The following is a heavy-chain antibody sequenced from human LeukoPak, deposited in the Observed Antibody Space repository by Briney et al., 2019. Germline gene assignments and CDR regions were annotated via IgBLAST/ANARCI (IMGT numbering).Heavy chain of an antibody. CDR3: AKGGGWFFDAFDI. CDR1: GFTFDDYA. J-gene: IGHJ3*02. CDR2: IDWNSGDI. Sequence: PGGSLRLSCAASGFTFDDYAMHWVRQAPGKGLEWVSGIDWNSGDIGYADSVKGRFAISRDNAKNSLYLQMNSLRPEDTALYYCAKGGGWFFDAFDIWGQGTMVTVSS. D-gene: IGHD6-19*01. V-gene: IGHV3-9*01.